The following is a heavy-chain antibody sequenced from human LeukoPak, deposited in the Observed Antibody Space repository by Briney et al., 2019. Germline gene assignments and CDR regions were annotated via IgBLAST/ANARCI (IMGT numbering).Heavy chain of an antibody. CDR1: GFTFSTYA. D-gene: IGHD6-19*01. CDR2: ISGSGGDT. Sequence: GESLRLSCAASGFTFSTYAMTWVRQTPGKGLEWVSSISGSGGDTYYADSVKGRFTISRDNSKNTLYLQMNSLKAEDTAVYYCAKDGISSGSRFDPWGQGTLVTVSS. J-gene: IGHJ5*02. CDR3: AKDGISSGSRFDP. V-gene: IGHV3-23*01.